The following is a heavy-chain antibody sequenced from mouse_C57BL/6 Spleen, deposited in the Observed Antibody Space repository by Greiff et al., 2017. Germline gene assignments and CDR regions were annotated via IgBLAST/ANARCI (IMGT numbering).Heavy chain of an antibody. J-gene: IGHJ2*01. Sequence: VKLVQSVGGLVRPGGSLKLSCAASGFTFSSYTMSWVRQTPEKRLEWVATISGGGGNTYYPASVKGRFTISRATAYNTPDLQLSSLRYEETAVNYCAGPGCSGDVEFDYWGQGTTLTVS. D-gene: IGHD3-2*02. V-gene: IGHV5-9*04. CDR3: AGPGCSGDVEFDY. CDR1: GFTFSSYT. CDR2: ISGGGGNT.